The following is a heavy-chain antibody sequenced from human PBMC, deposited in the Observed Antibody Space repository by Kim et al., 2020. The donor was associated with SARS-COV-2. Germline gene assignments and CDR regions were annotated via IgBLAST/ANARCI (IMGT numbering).Heavy chain of an antibody. V-gene: IGHV4-34*01. CDR3: ARRDCSGGSCYLEPYYYYGMDV. CDR2: INHSGST. Sequence: SETLSLTCAVYGGSFSGYYWSWIRQPPGKGLEWIGEINHSGSTNYNPSLKSRVTISVDTSKNQFSLKLSSVTAADTAVYYCARRDCSGGSCYLEPYYYYGMDVWGQGTTVTVSS. D-gene: IGHD2-15*01. J-gene: IGHJ6*02. CDR1: GGSFSGYY.